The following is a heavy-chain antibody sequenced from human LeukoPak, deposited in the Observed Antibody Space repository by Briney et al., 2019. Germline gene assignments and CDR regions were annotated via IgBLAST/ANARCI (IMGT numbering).Heavy chain of an antibody. D-gene: IGHD3-22*01. CDR3: AKYTSDSSGYYPGDY. J-gene: IGHJ4*02. CDR2: ISSSSSYI. V-gene: IGHV3-21*04. Sequence: GGSLRLSCAASGFTFSSYSMNWVRQAPGKGLEWVSSISSSSSYIYYADSVKGRFTISRDNSKNTLYLQMNSLRAEDTAVYYCAKYTSDSSGYYPGDYWGQGTLVTVSS. CDR1: GFTFSSYS.